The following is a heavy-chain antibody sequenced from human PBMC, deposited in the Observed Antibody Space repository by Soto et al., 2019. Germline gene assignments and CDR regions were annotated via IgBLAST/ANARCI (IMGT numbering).Heavy chain of an antibody. CDR1: GFTFSSYS. CDR3: ARDFSARGDYVDY. Sequence: GGSLRLSCAASGFTFSSYSMNWVRQAPGKGLEWVSSISSSSSYIYYADSVKGRFTISRDNAKNSLYLQMNSLRAEDTAVYYCARDFSARGDYVDYWGQGTLVTVSS. J-gene: IGHJ4*02. D-gene: IGHD6-19*01. V-gene: IGHV3-21*01. CDR2: ISSSSSYI.